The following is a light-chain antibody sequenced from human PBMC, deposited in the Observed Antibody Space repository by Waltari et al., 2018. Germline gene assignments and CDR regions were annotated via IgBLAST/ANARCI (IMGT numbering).Light chain of an antibody. J-gene: IGKJ2*01. CDR2: DTS. V-gene: IGKV1-33*01. CDR3: QQYDDFPPYT. Sequence: DIQMTQSPSSLSASVGDRVTISCQASRHIKNFLNWYQQKPGQAPKLLIYDTSNCEIGVPSMFSGRGSGTHFTFTISSLQPEDVATYYCQQYDDFPPYTFGQGTKVEIK. CDR1: RHIKNF.